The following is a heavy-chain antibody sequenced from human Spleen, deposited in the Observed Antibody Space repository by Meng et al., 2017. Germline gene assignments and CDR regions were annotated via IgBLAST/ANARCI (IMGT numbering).Heavy chain of an antibody. D-gene: IGHD6-25*01. V-gene: IGHV1-3*04. CDR1: GYTYPSTA. Sequence: QGQVVQSGTELKKPGAAVKGSCNASGYTYPSTAMHWERQAPGQRLDGMGWIDTGKSNTKYSQKLQGRVTLTSDTPATTVYMDLSSLRSEDTGVYYCARNLESAAGYWGQGTLVTVSS. J-gene: IGHJ4*02. CDR3: ARNLESAAGY. CDR2: IDTGKSNT.